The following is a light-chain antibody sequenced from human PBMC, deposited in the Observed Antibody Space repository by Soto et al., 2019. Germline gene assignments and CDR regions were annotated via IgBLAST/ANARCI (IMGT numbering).Light chain of an antibody. J-gene: IGKJ4*01. CDR2: GAS. CDR3: QQYGGSPPT. V-gene: IGKV3-20*01. CDR1: QSVRSNY. Sequence: EIVLPQSPGTLSLSPGERATLSCRASQSVRSNYLAWYQQKPGQAPRLLISGASSRTTGIPDRFSGSGSGTDFTLSISRLEPEDFAVYYCQQYGGSPPTFGGGTKVDIK.